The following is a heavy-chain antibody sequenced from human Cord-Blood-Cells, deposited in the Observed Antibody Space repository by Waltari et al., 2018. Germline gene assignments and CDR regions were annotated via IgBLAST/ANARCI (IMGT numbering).Heavy chain of an antibody. D-gene: IGHD2-21*01. J-gene: IGHJ4*02. CDR3: AIPILAYCGGDCYDY. CDR1: GGTFSSYA. V-gene: IGHV1-69*10. CDR2: IIPILGIA. Sequence: QVQLVQSGAEVKKPGSSVKVSCKASGGTFSSYAISWVRQAPGQGLEWMGGIIPILGIANYAQKFQGRGTSTADKSTSTAYMELGSLRSEDTAVYYCAIPILAYCGGDCYDYWGQGTLVTVSS.